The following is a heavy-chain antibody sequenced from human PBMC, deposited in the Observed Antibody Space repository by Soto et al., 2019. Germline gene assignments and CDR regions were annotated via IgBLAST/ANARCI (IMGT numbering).Heavy chain of an antibody. CDR3: ARDYVRRNYYGSGSQSYYYYGMDV. D-gene: IGHD3-10*01. V-gene: IGHV1-69*13. CDR1: GGTFSSYA. J-gene: IGHJ6*02. CDR2: IIPIFGTA. Sequence: GASVKVSCKASGGTFSSYAISWVRQAPGQGLEWMGGIIPIFGTANYAQKFQGRVTITADESTSTAYMELSSLRSEDAAVYYCARDYVRRNYYGSGSQSYYYYGMDVWGQGTTVTVSS.